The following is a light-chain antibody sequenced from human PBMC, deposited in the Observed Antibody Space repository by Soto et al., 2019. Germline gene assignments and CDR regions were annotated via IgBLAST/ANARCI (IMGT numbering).Light chain of an antibody. J-gene: IGKJ1*01. CDR1: QSVSIN. CDR2: DAS. CDR3: QQYGSSLWT. Sequence: TQSPSTLSVSPYELATPPCRASQSVSINLAWYQQKPGQAPRLLISDASNRAADIPDRFSGSGSGTDFTLTINRLEPEDFAVYYCQQYGSSLWTFGQGTKVDI. V-gene: IGKV3-20*01.